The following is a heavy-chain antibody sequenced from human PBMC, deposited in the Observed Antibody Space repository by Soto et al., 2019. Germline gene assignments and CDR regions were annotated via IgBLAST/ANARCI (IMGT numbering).Heavy chain of an antibody. V-gene: IGHV3-30-3*01. D-gene: IGHD3-22*01. CDR1: GFTFSSYA. J-gene: IGHJ4*02. Sequence: QVQLVESGGGVVQPGRSLRLSCAASGFTFSSYAMHWVRQAPGKGLEWVAVISYDGSNKYYADSVKGRFTISRDNSKNTLYLQMNSLRAEDTAVYYCARDLGTTMIVVVRPIVYWGQGTLVTVSS. CDR2: ISYDGSNK. CDR3: ARDLGTTMIVVVRPIVY.